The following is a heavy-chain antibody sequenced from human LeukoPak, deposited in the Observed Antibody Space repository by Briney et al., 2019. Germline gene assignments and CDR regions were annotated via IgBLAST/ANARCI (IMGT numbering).Heavy chain of an antibody. CDR3: ARVTRRGSMFDL. J-gene: IGHJ5*02. D-gene: IGHD2-2*01. CDR1: GYTFTSYD. V-gene: IGHV1-8*01. Sequence: ASVKVSCKASGYTFTSYDINWVRQATGQGLEWMGWMNPNSGDTDYAQKFRGRVTMTRNTSISTAYMELSSLRSEDTAVYYCARVTRRGSMFDLWGQGTLVTVSS. CDR2: MNPNSGDT.